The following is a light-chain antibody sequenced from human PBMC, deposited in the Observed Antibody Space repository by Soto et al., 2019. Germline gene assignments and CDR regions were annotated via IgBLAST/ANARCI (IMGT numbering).Light chain of an antibody. Sequence: QSALTQPASVSGSPGQSITISCTGTSSDVGGYKYVSWYQQHPAKAPKLMIYEVSNRPSGVSNRFSGSKSGNTASLTISGLQAEDEADYYCSSFTSSSTWVFGGGTKVTVL. CDR2: EVS. V-gene: IGLV2-14*01. CDR3: SSFTSSSTWV. J-gene: IGLJ3*02. CDR1: SSDVGGYKY.